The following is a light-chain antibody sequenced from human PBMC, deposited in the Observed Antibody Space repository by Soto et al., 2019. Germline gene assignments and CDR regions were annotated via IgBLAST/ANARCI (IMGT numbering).Light chain of an antibody. CDR3: QQYSGSPT. V-gene: IGKV3D-15*01. Sequence: EIVMTQSPATLSVSPGERASLSCRVSQSVSSNLAWYQQKPGQAPWLLIYGASTRATGIPARFSGSGSGTEFTLTISSLQSEDFAVYYCQQYSGSPTFGQGTKVDIK. CDR2: GAS. CDR1: QSVSSN. J-gene: IGKJ1*01.